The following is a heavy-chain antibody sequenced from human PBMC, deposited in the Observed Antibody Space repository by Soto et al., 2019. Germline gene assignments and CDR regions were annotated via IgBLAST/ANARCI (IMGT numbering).Heavy chain of an antibody. V-gene: IGHV3-30-3*01. CDR2: ISTDGTNQ. J-gene: IGHJ4*02. CDR3: AVGGGDLSLTPFDY. D-gene: IGHD3-16*02. Sequence: QVHLVESGGGVVQPGRSLRLSCVASGFNFKAYGMHWVRQAPGKGLEWVAVISTDGTNQHHADSVKGRFTISRDNFKNKLYMQMNSLRPADTAVYFCAVGGGDLSLTPFDYWGQGTLVTVSS. CDR1: GFNFKAYG.